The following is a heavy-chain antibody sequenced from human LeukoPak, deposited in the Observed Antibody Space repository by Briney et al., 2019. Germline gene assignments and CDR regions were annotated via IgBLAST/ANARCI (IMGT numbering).Heavy chain of an antibody. CDR2: IYPGDSDT. CDR1: GYIFTNYW. V-gene: IGHV5-51*01. Sequence: GESVKISCKTSGYIFTNYWIGWVRQMRGKGLEWMGIIYPGDSDTRYSSSFQGQVTISADKSISTAYLQWSSLNASDSAMYYCARETPTWIPRLGADYWGQGTLVTVSS. D-gene: IGHD5-18*01. CDR3: ARETPTWIPRLGADY. J-gene: IGHJ4*02.